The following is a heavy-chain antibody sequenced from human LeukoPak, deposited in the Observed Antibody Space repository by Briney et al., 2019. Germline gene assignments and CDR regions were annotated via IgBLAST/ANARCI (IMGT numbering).Heavy chain of an antibody. CDR2: IYYSGST. CDR3: AREYYGSGSYSDN. V-gene: IGHV4-39*07. D-gene: IGHD3-10*01. J-gene: IGHJ4*02. Sequence: SETLSLTCTVSGGSISSSSYYWGWIRQPPGKGLEWIGSIYYSGSTYYNPSLKSRVTISVDTSKNQFSLKLSSVTAADTAVYYCAREYYGSGSYSDNWGQGTLVTVSS. CDR1: GGSISSSSYY.